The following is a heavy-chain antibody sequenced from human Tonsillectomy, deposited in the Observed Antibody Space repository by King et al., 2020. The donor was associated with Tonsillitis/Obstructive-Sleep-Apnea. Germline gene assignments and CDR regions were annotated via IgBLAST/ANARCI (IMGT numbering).Heavy chain of an antibody. CDR1: GYSFTSYW. CDR3: ARQAGIVPAAMAPHDAFDI. CDR2: IYPGDSDT. Sequence: MQLVQSGAEVKKPGESLKISCKGSGYSFTSYWIGWVRQMPGKGLEWMGIIYPGDSDTRYSPSFQGQVTISADKSISTAYLQWSSLKASDTAMYYCARQAGIVPAAMAPHDAFDIWGQGTMVTVSS. J-gene: IGHJ3*02. V-gene: IGHV5-51*01. D-gene: IGHD2-2*01.